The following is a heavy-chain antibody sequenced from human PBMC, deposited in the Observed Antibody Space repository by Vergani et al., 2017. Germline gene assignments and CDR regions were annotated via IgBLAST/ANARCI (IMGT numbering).Heavy chain of an antibody. J-gene: IGHJ4*02. CDR1: GGSFSGYY. Sequence: QVQLQQWGAGLLKPSETLSLTCAVYGGSFSGYYWSWIRQPPGKGLEWIGHIHTGGSTDLNPSFKSRVTISVDTSKNQFSLKLSSVTAADTAVYYCATTGRGYSYGYDYWGQGTLVTVSS. V-gene: IGHV4-34*01. CDR3: ATTGRGYSYGYDY. CDR2: IHTGGST. D-gene: IGHD5-18*01.